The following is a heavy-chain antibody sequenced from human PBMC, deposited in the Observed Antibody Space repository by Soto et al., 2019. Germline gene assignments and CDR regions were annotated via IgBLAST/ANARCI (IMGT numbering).Heavy chain of an antibody. CDR1: GYSFTSYW. D-gene: IGHD2-15*01. J-gene: IGHJ3*02. Sequence: GESLKISCKGSGYSFTSYWIGWVRQMPGKGLEWMGIIYPGDSDTRYSPSFQGQVTISADKSISTAYLQWSSLKASDTAMYYCARVQRYCSGGSCYSDAFDIWGQGTMVTV. V-gene: IGHV5-51*01. CDR3: ARVQRYCSGGSCYSDAFDI. CDR2: IYPGDSDT.